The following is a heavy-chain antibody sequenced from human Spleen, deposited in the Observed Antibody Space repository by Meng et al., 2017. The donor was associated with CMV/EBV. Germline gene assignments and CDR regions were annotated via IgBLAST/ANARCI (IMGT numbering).Heavy chain of an antibody. CDR2: INPSGGST. CDR1: GYTFTGYY. D-gene: IGHD2-15*01. J-gene: IGHJ4*02. V-gene: IGHV1-46*01. CDR3: ARSPPGYCNAATCFSYVY. Sequence: ASVKVSCKASGYTFTGYYMHWVRQAPGQGLEWMGIINPSGGSTNYAQKFQGRVTITADISTSTAYMELSSLTSEDTAVYYCARSPPGYCNAATCFSYVYWGQGTLVTVSS.